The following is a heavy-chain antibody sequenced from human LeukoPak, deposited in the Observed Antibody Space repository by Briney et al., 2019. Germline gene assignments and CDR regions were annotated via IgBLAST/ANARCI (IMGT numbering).Heavy chain of an antibody. CDR1: GFTFSTYW. V-gene: IGHV3-23*01. CDR3: ARVALGTAVARGRNWFDP. J-gene: IGHJ5*02. CDR2: ISGSGGST. D-gene: IGHD6-19*01. Sequence: HTGGSLRLSCAASGFTFSTYWMHWVRQAPGKGLVWVSAISGSGGSTYYADSVKGRFTISRDNSKNTLYLQMNSLRAEDTAVYYCARVALGTAVARGRNWFDPWGQGTLVTVSS.